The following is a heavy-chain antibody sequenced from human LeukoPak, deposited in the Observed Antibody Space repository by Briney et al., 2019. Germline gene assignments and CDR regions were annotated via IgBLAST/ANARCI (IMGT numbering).Heavy chain of an antibody. Sequence: GGSLRLSCAASGFTFSSYAMSWVRQAPGKGLEWVSAISGSGGSTYYADSVKGRFTISRDNSKNTLYLQMNSLRAEDTAVYYCARGDYYDSSGYYGTDYWGQGTLVTVSS. V-gene: IGHV3-23*01. CDR1: GFTFSSYA. CDR2: ISGSGGST. J-gene: IGHJ4*02. D-gene: IGHD3-22*01. CDR3: ARGDYYDSSGYYGTDY.